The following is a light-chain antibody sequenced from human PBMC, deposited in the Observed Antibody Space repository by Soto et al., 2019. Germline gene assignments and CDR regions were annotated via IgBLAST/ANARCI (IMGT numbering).Light chain of an antibody. CDR3: KSRTTRNTLV. CDR1: SSDVGSYNL. Sequence: QSVLTQPASVSGSPEQSITISCTGTSSDVGSYNLVSWYQQHPGKAPKVMIYEATKRPSGVSNRFSGSKSGNTASLTISGLQAEDEADYYCKSRTTRNTLVFGGGTKLTVL. J-gene: IGLJ3*02. V-gene: IGLV2-14*02. CDR2: EAT.